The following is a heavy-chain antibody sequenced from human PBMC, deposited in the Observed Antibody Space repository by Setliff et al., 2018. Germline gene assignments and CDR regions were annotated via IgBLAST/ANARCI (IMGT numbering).Heavy chain of an antibody. D-gene: IGHD2-15*01. CDR3: ARGYCSGGNCYFGY. CDR2: INHTGST. Sequence: SETLSLTCAVYGGSFSGYYWSWIRQPPGKGLEWIGEINHTGSTNYSPSLKSRVTISVDTSKNQFSLKLTSVTAADTAVYYCARGYCSGGNCYFGYWGQGTLVTVSS. J-gene: IGHJ4*02. CDR1: GGSFSGYY. V-gene: IGHV4-34*01.